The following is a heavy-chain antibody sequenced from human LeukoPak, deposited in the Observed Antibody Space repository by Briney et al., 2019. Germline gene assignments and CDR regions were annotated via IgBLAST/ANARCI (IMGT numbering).Heavy chain of an antibody. CDR3: AKDISTGQNYYFFGMDV. V-gene: IGHV3-43*02. D-gene: IGHD3-10*01. J-gene: IGHJ6*02. CDR1: GFTSDDYA. CDR2: VSGDGRIT. Sequence: GGSLRLSCAASGFTSDDYAMHWVRQAPGKGLEWVSVVSGDGRITNFIDSVKGRFTISRDNSENSLYLQMNSLRSEDTAVYYCAKDISTGQNYYFFGMDVWGQGTTVTVSS.